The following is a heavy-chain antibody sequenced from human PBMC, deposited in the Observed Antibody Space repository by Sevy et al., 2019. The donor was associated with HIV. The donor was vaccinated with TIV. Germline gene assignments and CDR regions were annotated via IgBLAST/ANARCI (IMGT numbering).Heavy chain of an antibody. J-gene: IGHJ4*02. CDR1: GGSINNYY. D-gene: IGHD6-13*01. Sequence: SETLSLTCTVSGGSINNYYWSWIRQPPGKGLEWIGYIYYSGNTNYNPSLKSRVTISVDTSKNQFSLKLSSVTAADTAVYYCARESIAAGGDFDYWGQGTLVTVSS. CDR2: IYYSGNT. CDR3: ARESIAAGGDFDY. V-gene: IGHV4-59*01.